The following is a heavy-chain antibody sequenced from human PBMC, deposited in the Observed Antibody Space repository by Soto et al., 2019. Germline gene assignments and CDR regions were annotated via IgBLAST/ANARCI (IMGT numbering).Heavy chain of an antibody. CDR1: GYTFTSYA. Sequence: ASVKVSCKASGYTFTSYAMHWVRQAPGQRLEWMGWINAGNGNTKYSQKVQGRVPITRDTSASTAYMELSSLRSEDTAVYYCARVYDYYGSGSLSRWGQGTLVTVS. V-gene: IGHV1-3*01. CDR2: INAGNGNT. J-gene: IGHJ4*02. D-gene: IGHD3-10*01. CDR3: ARVYDYYGSGSLSR.